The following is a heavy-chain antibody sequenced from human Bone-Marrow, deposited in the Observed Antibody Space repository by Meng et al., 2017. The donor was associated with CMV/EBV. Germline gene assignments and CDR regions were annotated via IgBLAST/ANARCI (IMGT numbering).Heavy chain of an antibody. CDR1: GGSISSYY. J-gene: IGHJ4*02. D-gene: IGHD1-7*01. Sequence: SETLSLTCTVSGGSISSYYWSWIRQPAGKGLEWIGRIYTSGSTNYNPSLKSRVTMSVDTSKNQFSLKLSSVTAADTAVYCCARASQTGTRSLPLYYWGQGTLVTVPS. V-gene: IGHV4-4*07. CDR2: IYTSGST. CDR3: ARASQTGTRSLPLYY.